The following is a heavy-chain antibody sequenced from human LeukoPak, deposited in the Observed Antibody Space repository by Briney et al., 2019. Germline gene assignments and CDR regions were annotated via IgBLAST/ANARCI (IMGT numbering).Heavy chain of an antibody. Sequence: GSLRLSCAGSGFTFSSHWMNGVRQAPGKGLEWVAHINQDGSETYYVDSVKGRFTISRDNAKNSLYLQMHSLRAEDTAVYYCARDSYRALEYWGQGTLVTVSS. J-gene: IGHJ4*02. D-gene: IGHD1-14*01. V-gene: IGHV3-7*01. CDR3: ARDSYRALEY. CDR2: INQDGSET. CDR1: GFTFSSHW.